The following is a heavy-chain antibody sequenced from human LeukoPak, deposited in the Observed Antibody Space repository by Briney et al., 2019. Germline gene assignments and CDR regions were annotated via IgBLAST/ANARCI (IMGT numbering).Heavy chain of an antibody. J-gene: IGHJ4*02. CDR1: GGSISSSSYY. D-gene: IGHD5-18*01. CDR2: IYYSGST. CDR3: ARQAPDIGMAID. V-gene: IGHV4-39*07. Sequence: SETLSLTCTVSGGSISSSSYYWGWIRQPPGKGLEWIGSIYYSGSTYYNPSLKSRVTISVDKSKNQLSLKLNSVTAADTAVYYCARQAPDIGMAIDWSQGTLVTVSS.